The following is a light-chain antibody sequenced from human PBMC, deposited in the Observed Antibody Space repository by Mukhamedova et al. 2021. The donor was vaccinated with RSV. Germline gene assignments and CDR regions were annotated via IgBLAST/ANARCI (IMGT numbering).Light chain of an antibody. CDR3: QQYRNGVT. Sequence: YMGKPGQAPRLLIYGASIRATGVPARFSGSGSGTEFILTISSLQSEDFAVYYCQQYRNGVTFGPGTKVDLK. CDR2: GAS. V-gene: IGKV3-15*01. J-gene: IGKJ3*01.